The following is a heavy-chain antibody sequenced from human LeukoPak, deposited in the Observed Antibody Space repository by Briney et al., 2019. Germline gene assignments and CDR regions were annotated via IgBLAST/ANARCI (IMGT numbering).Heavy chain of an antibody. CDR3: ARARGTVAIDY. CDR1: GGSISSSSYY. J-gene: IGHJ4*02. Sequence: PSETLSLTCTVSGGSISSSSYYWGWIRQPPGKGLEWIGEINHSRSTNYNPSLKSRVTISADTSKNQFSLKMRSVTAADTAVYYCARARGTVAIDYWGQGTLVTVSS. CDR2: INHSRST. V-gene: IGHV4-39*07. D-gene: IGHD5-12*01.